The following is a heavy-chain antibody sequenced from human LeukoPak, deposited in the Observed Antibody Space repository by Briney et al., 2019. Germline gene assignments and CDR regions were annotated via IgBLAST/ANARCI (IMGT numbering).Heavy chain of an antibody. CDR2: IHASGTI. CDR3: AKSGFLEWYFDF. J-gene: IGHJ4*02. CDR1: GGPISSDSYY. V-gene: IGHV4-61*02. Sequence: SETLSLTCTVSGGPISSDSYYWNWIRQPVGKGLEWIGRIHASGTINYNPSLKSRVNISIDSSKNQFSVRLSSVTAADTAMYYCAKSGFLEWYFDFWGQGNMVTVSS. D-gene: IGHD3-3*01.